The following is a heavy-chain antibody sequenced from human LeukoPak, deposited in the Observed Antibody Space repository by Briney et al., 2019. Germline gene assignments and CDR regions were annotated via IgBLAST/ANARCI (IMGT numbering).Heavy chain of an antibody. CDR3: ARDRGRYCSGGSCINDY. V-gene: IGHV3-23*01. J-gene: IGHJ4*02. CDR2: ISGSGGCT. Sequence: GGSLRLSCAASGFTFSSYAMSWVRQAPGKGLEWVSAISGSGGCTYYADSVKGRFTISRDNSKNTLYLQMNSLRAEDTAVYYCARDRGRYCSGGSCINDYWGQGTLVTVSS. D-gene: IGHD2-15*01. CDR1: GFTFSSYA.